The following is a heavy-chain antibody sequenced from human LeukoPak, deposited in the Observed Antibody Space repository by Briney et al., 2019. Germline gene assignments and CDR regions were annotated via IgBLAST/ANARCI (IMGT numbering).Heavy chain of an antibody. Sequence: GGSLRLSCAASGFTFSSYAMTWARQAPGKGLEWVSTIINSGATTYYADSVKGRFTISRDNSKNTLDLQMNSLRAEDTAAYYCAKDIHGDYGGLDYWGQGTLVTVSS. CDR3: AKDIHGDYGGLDY. CDR2: IINSGATT. V-gene: IGHV3-23*01. D-gene: IGHD4-17*01. CDR1: GFTFSSYA. J-gene: IGHJ4*02.